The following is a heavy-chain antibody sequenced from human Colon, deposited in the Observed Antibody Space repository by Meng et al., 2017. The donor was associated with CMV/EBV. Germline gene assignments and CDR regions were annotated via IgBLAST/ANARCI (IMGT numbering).Heavy chain of an antibody. D-gene: IGHD6-19*01. Sequence: CVVSGYTFSKSWMQWVRQAPGKGLEWVSYTDGRRTAYADSVEGRFSISRDNAENTLYLQMDSLRADDTAVYYCAVDITSVGGTVDFWGQGALVTVSS. CDR3: AVDITSVGGTVDF. CDR1: GYTFSKSW. J-gene: IGHJ4*02. V-gene: IGHV3-74*01. CDR2: TDGRRT.